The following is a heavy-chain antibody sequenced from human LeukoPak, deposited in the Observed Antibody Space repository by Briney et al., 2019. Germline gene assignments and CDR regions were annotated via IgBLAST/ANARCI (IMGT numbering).Heavy chain of an antibody. CDR3: ARDLGGSYPSYYFDY. J-gene: IGHJ4*02. CDR2: INAGNGNT. Sequence: ASVKVSCKASGYTFTSYAMHWVRQAPGQRLEWMGWINAGNGNTKYSQKFQGRVTITRDTSASTAYMELSSLRSEDTAVYYCARDLGGSYPSYYFDYWGQGTLVPSPQ. D-gene: IGHD1-26*01. CDR1: GYTFTSYA. V-gene: IGHV1-3*01.